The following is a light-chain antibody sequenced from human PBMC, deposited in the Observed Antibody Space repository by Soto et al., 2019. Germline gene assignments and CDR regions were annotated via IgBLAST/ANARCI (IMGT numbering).Light chain of an antibody. Sequence: QSVLTQPPSASGSPGQSVTISCTGTSSDVGGYNFVSWYQQHPGKAPKLMIYEVSKRPSGVPDRFSGSKFGNTASLTVSGLQAEDEADYYCSSYAGSNTVVFGGGTKLTVL. J-gene: IGLJ2*01. CDR1: SSDVGGYNF. CDR2: EVS. CDR3: SSYAGSNTVV. V-gene: IGLV2-8*01.